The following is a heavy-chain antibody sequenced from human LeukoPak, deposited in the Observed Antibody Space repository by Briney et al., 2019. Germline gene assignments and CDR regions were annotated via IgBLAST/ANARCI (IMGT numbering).Heavy chain of an antibody. CDR2: ISGSGGST. V-gene: IGHV3-23*01. J-gene: IGHJ5*02. D-gene: IGHD3-22*01. CDR1: GFTFSNYE. Sequence: TGGSLRLSCAASGFTFSNYEMNWVRQAPGKGLEWVSGISGSGGSTFYADSVKGRFTISRDNSKNTLNLQMNSLRAEDTAVYYCARDLGQYYDTSDNWFDPWGQGTLVTVSS. CDR3: ARDLGQYYDTSDNWFDP.